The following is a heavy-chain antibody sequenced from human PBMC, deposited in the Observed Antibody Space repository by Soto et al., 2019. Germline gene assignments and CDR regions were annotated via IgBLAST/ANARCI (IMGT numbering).Heavy chain of an antibody. Sequence: GGSLRLSCAASGFTFSSYWMHWVRQAPGKGLVWVSRINSDGSSTSYADSVKGRFTISRDNAKNTLYLQMNSLRAEDTAVYYCARDQEQQLNKTYYYYYYGMDVWGQGTTVTVSS. D-gene: IGHD6-13*01. J-gene: IGHJ6*02. CDR2: INSDGSST. V-gene: IGHV3-74*01. CDR3: ARDQEQQLNKTYYYYYYGMDV. CDR1: GFTFSSYW.